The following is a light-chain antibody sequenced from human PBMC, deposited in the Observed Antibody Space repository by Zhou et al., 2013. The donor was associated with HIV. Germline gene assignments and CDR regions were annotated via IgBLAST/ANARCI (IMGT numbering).Light chain of an antibody. CDR3: QQYDNWPPLT. J-gene: IGKJ4*01. CDR2: GAT. CDR1: QSINTW. Sequence: EIVLTQSPATLSVSPGERATLSCRATQSINTWVAWYQQKPGQAPRLLIYGATTRATDIPPRFSGSGSGTEFTLTITSLQSEDFAVYYCQQYDNWPPLTFGGGTKVEI. V-gene: IGKV3-15*01.